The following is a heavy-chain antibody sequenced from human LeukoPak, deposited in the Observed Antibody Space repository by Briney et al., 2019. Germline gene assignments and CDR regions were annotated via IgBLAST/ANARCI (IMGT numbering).Heavy chain of an antibody. J-gene: IGHJ4*02. Sequence: SETLSLTCTVSGGSISSSSYYWGWIRQPPGKGLEWIGSIYYSGSTYYNPSPKSRVTISVDTSKNQFSLKLSSVTAADTAVYYCARAKAKAAYFDYWGQGTLVTVSS. V-gene: IGHV4-39*07. D-gene: IGHD6-13*01. CDR3: ARAKAKAAYFDY. CDR1: GGSISSSSYY. CDR2: IYYSGST.